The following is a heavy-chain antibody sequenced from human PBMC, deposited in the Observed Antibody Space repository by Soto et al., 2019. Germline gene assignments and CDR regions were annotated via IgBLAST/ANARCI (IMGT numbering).Heavy chain of an antibody. CDR1: GGSISSGGYY. V-gene: IGHV4-31*03. CDR2: IYYSGST. D-gene: IGHD3-22*01. CDR3: ARAGIVVVILQSRGGAFDI. J-gene: IGHJ3*02. Sequence: PSETLSLTCTVSGGSISSGGYYWSWIRQHPGKGLEWIGYIYYSGSTYYNPSLKSRVTISVDTSKNQFSLKLSSVTAADTAVYYCARAGIVVVILQSRGGAFDIWGQGTMVTVSS.